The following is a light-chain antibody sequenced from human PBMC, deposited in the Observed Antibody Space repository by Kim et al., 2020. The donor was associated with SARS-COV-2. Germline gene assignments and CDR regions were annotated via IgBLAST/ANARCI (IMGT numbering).Light chain of an antibody. Sequence: LSPGERATLSCRASQSVSSYLAWYQQKPGQAPRLLIFDASNRATGIPARFSGSGSGTDFTLTISSLEPEDFAVYYCQQRSNWPLTFGGGTKVDIK. CDR1: QSVSSY. CDR3: QQRSNWPLT. CDR2: DAS. J-gene: IGKJ4*01. V-gene: IGKV3-11*01.